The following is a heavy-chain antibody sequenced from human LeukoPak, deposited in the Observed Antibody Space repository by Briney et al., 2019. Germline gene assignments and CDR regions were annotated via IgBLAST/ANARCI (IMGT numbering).Heavy chain of an antibody. V-gene: IGHV6-1*01. Sequence: SQTLSLTCAISGDSLFTSSVAWNWIRQSPSRGLEWLGRTYYRSMLSFDYAISVKSRISISTDTSKNHFSLQLNSVTPEDTAVYYCARGKYTSFDNWGQGTLVTVSS. J-gene: IGHJ4*02. CDR1: GDSLFTSSVA. CDR2: TYYRSMLSF. D-gene: IGHD2-2*01. CDR3: ARGKYTSFDN.